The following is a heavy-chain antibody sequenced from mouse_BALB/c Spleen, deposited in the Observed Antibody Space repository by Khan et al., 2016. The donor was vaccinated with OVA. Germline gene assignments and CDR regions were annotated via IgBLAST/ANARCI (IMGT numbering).Heavy chain of an antibody. CDR3: ARGAYDGSSWGY. CDR1: GFNIKDTY. D-gene: IGHD1-1*01. CDR2: IDPANGNT. J-gene: IGHJ2*01. V-gene: IGHV14-3*02. Sequence: VQLQQSGAELVKPGASVKLSCTASGFNIKDTYMHWVKQRPEQGLEWIGRIDPANGNTKYDTKFQGKATITADTSSNTAYLHLSSLTSEDTSVYDWARGAYDGSSWGYWGQGTTLTVSS.